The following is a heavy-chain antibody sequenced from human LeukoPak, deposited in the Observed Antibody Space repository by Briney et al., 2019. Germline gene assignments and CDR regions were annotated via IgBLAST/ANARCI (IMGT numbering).Heavy chain of an antibody. J-gene: IGHJ6*02. CDR1: GFTFSDYY. CDR3: AKDRQYQLLLSGYYGMDV. CDR2: ISSSGSTI. V-gene: IGHV3-11*04. Sequence: GGSLRLSCAASGFTFSDYYMSWIRQAPGKGLEWVSYISSSGSTIYYADSVKGRLTISRDNSKNTLYLQMNSLRAEDTAVYYCAKDRQYQLLLSGYYGMDVWGQGTTVTVSS. D-gene: IGHD2-2*01.